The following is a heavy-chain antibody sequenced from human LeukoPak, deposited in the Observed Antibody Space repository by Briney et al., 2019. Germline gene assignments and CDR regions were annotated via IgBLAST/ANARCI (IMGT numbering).Heavy chain of an antibody. CDR3: ARGFSSSRPHYFDY. V-gene: IGHV3-21*01. CDR1: GFTFSSYS. CDR2: ISSSSSYI. D-gene: IGHD6-13*01. J-gene: IGHJ4*02. Sequence: GGSLRLSCAASGFTFSSYSMNWVRQAPGKGLEWASSISSSSSYIYYADSVKGRFTISRDNAKNSLYLQTNSLRAEDTAVYYCARGFSSSRPHYFDYWGQGTLVTVSS.